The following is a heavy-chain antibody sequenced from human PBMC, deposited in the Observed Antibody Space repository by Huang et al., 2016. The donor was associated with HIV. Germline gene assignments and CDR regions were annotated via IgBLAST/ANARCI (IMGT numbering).Heavy chain of an antibody. D-gene: IGHD1-26*01. Sequence: QVQLVESGGGVVQPGRSLRLSCVASGFTFSSYAVHWVRQAPGKVLEWVAVISYDGSNKYYADSVKGRFTISRDNSKNTLYLQMNSLRAEDTAVYYCARDLHSGSYYSGAFDIWGQGTMVTVSS. CDR2: ISYDGSNK. J-gene: IGHJ3*02. V-gene: IGHV3-30-3*01. CDR1: GFTFSSYA. CDR3: ARDLHSGSYYSGAFDI.